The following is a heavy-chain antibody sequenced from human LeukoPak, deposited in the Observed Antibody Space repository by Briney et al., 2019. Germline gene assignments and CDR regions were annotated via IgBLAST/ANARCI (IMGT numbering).Heavy chain of an antibody. CDR3: ARRYHYDASAYYYGFNH. Sequence: GASVKVSCKVSGYTFTDYYMHWVRQAPGQGLEWMGWINPNGGGTNYAQKFQGRVTMTRDTSFNTGYMELSSLGSDDTAVYYCARRYHYDASAYYYGFNHWGQGTLVTVSS. J-gene: IGHJ4*02. CDR1: GYTFTDYY. CDR2: INPNGGGT. V-gene: IGHV1-2*02. D-gene: IGHD3-22*01.